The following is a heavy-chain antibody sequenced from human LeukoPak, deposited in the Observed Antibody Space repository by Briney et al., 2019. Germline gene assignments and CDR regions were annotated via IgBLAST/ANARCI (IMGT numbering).Heavy chain of an antibody. J-gene: IGHJ4*02. CDR3: ASYCSSTSCRLDY. D-gene: IGHD2-2*01. Sequence: SETLSLTCAVYGGSFSGYYWSWIRQPPGKGLEWIGEINHSGSTNYNPSLKSRVTISVDTSKHQFSLKLSSVTAADTAVYYCASYCSSTSCRLDYWGQGTLVTVSS. CDR2: INHSGST. CDR1: GGSFSGYY. V-gene: IGHV4-34*01.